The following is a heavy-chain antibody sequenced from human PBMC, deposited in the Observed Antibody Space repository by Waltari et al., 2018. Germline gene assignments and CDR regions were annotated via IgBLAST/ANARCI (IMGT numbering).Heavy chain of an antibody. J-gene: IGHJ6*03. CDR1: GFTFTSSA. Sequence: QMPLVQSGPEVNKPGTSVKVSCKASGFTFTSSAVPWVRQARGQRLEWIGWIVVGSGNTNYAQKFQERVTITRDMSTSTAYMELSSLRSEDTAVYYCAAGVCSGGSCYSVGYYYYMDVWGKGTTVTVSS. CDR2: IVVGSGNT. V-gene: IGHV1-58*01. CDR3: AAGVCSGGSCYSVGYYYYMDV. D-gene: IGHD2-15*01.